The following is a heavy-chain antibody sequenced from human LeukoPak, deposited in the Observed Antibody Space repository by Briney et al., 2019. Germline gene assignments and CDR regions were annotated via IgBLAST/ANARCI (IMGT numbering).Heavy chain of an antibody. CDR1: GGSISNGNW. D-gene: IGHD1-26*01. V-gene: IGHV4-4*02. CDR2: INHSGST. CDR3: ARRPRSSGSHDGSSGLDY. Sequence: SETLSLTCDVSGGSISNGNWWSWVRQPPGKGLEWIGEINHSGSTNYNPSLKSRVTISVDTSKNQFSLKLRSVTAADTAVYYCARRPRSSGSHDGSSGLDYWGQGTLVTVSS. J-gene: IGHJ4*02.